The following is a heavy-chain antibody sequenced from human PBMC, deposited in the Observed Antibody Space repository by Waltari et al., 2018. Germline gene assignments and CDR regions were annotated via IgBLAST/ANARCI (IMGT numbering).Heavy chain of an antibody. D-gene: IGHD2-2*01. V-gene: IGHV1-18*01. CDR1: GYTFTSYG. CDR3: ARDRFQLRPKDYYYYYGMDV. J-gene: IGHJ6*02. CDR2: ISAYNGNT. Sequence: QVQLVQSGAEVKKPGASVKVSCKASGYTFTSYGISWVRHAPGQGPEWMGWISAYNGNTNYAQKLQGRVTMTTDTSTSTAYMELRSLRSDDTAVYYCARDRFQLRPKDYYYYYGMDVWGQGTTVTVSS.